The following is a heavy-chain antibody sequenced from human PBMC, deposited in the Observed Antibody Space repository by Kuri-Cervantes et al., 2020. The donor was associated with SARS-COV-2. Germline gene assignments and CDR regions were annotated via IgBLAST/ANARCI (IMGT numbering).Heavy chain of an antibody. D-gene: IGHD6-19*01. CDR3: ARGVGAAVAGTLITIYYYYGMDV. CDR2: INHSGST. J-gene: IGHJ6*02. Sequence: ESLKISCAVYGGTFSGYYWSWIRQPPGKGLEWIGEINHSGSTNYNPALKSRVTISVDTSKNHFSLKLSSFTAADTAADYCARGVGAAVAGTLITIYYYYGMDVWGQGTPVTVSS. CDR1: GGTFSGYY. V-gene: IGHV4-34*01.